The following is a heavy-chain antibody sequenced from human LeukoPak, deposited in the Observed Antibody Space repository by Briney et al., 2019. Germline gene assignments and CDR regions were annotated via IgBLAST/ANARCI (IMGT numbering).Heavy chain of an antibody. CDR3: ARVEEGGCSSTSCQTFDY. CDR2: INPNSGGT. J-gene: IGHJ4*02. V-gene: IGHV1-2*02. D-gene: IGHD2-2*01. Sequence: ASVKVSCKASGYTFTGYYMHWVRQPPGQGLEWMGWINPNSGGTNYAQKFQGRVTMTRDTSISTAYMELSRLRSDDTAVYYCARVEEGGCSSTSCQTFDYWGQGTLVTVSS. CDR1: GYTFTGYY.